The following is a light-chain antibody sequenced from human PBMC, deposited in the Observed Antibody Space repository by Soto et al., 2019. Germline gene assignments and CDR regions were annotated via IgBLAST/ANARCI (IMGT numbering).Light chain of an antibody. J-gene: IGKJ4*01. CDR2: GAS. CDR1: QSVRSNY. Sequence: EIVLTQSPGTLSLSSGERATLSCRASQSVRSNYLAWYQQKPGQAPRLLIYGASRRATGIPDRFGGSGSGIDVTLTISRLEPEDFVVYYCQQYTSSPLTCGGGLKAEIK. V-gene: IGKV3-20*01. CDR3: QQYTSSPLT.